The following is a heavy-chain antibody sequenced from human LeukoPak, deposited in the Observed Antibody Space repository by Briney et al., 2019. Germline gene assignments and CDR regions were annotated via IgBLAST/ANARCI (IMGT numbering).Heavy chain of an antibody. D-gene: IGHD2-2*01. J-gene: IGHJ4*02. CDR1: GYTFTSYA. CDR3: ARGRVIVVVPAAMVD. Sequence: ASVKVSCKASGYTFTSYAMHWVRQAPGQGLEWMGWINPNSGGTNYAQKFQGRVTMTRDTFISTAYMELSRLRSDDTAVYYCARGRVIVVVPAAMVDWGQGTLVTVSS. V-gene: IGHV1-2*02. CDR2: INPNSGGT.